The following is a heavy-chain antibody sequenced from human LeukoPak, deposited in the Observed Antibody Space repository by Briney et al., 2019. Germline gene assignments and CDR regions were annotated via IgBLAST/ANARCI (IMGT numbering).Heavy chain of an antibody. CDR3: PKEVADLTVAVPQWDYFDY. D-gene: IGHD6-19*01. CDR1: GFTFRSYA. CDR2: ISGSGGST. V-gene: IGHV3-23*01. J-gene: IGHJ4*02. Sequence: GGSLRLSCAASGFTFRSYAMSWLRQAPGKGLEWVSGISGSGGSTYSADSVKGRFTISRDNSKNTLYLQINSLRAEDTAVYYCPKEVADLTVAVPQWDYFDYWGQGALVTVSS.